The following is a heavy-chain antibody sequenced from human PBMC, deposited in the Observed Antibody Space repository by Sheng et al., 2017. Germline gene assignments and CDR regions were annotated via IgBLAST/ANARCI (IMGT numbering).Heavy chain of an antibody. J-gene: IGHJ3*02. Sequence: EVQLLESGGGLVQPGGSLRLSCGASKFTFRNYAMTWVRQAPGKGLDWVSSISGSGRGTHYADSVKGRFTISRDNSKNTLFLQMNSLRAEDTAVYYCAKGRDYDSSGSYYAGAFDIWGQGTMVTVSS. CDR3: AKGRDYDSSGSYYAGAFDI. CDR1: KFTFRNYA. V-gene: IGHV3-23*01. CDR2: ISGSGRGT. D-gene: IGHD3-22*01.